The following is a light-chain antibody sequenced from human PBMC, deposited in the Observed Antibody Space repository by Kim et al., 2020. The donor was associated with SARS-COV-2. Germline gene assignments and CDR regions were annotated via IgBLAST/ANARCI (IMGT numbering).Light chain of an antibody. Sequence: IVLTQSPGTLSLSPGERATLSCRASQTVRSTYLAWYQQKPGQAPRLLIHAVSRRETGIPDRFSGSGSGTDFNLTISRLEPEDFAVYYCQQSHSPPWTFGQGTKVDIK. V-gene: IGKV3-20*01. J-gene: IGKJ1*01. CDR3: QQSHSPPWT. CDR2: AVS. CDR1: QTVRSTY.